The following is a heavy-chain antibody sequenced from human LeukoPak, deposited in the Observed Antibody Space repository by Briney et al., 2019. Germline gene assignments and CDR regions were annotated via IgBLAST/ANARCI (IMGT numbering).Heavy chain of an antibody. D-gene: IGHD5-12*01. CDR3: AREGPMAATIWANWFDP. CDR2: IKQDGSEK. Sequence: GGSLRLSCAASGFTFSSYWMSWVRQAPGKGLEWVANIKQDGSEKYYVDSVKGRFTISRDNAKNSLYLQMNSVRAEDTAVYYCAREGPMAATIWANWFDPWGQGTLVTVSS. J-gene: IGHJ5*02. V-gene: IGHV3-7*01. CDR1: GFTFSSYW.